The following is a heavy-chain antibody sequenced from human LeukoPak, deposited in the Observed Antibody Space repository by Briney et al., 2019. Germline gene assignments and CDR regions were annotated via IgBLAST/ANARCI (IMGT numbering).Heavy chain of an antibody. CDR1: GGSISSYY. Sequence: PSETLSLTCTVSGGSISSYYWSWIRQPPGKGLEWIGYIYYSGSTNYNPSLKSRVTISVDTSKNQFSLNLSSVTAADTAAYYCARSICSGGSCYSDYWGQGTLVTVSS. CDR2: IYYSGST. J-gene: IGHJ4*02. D-gene: IGHD2-15*01. V-gene: IGHV4-59*01. CDR3: ARSICSGGSCYSDY.